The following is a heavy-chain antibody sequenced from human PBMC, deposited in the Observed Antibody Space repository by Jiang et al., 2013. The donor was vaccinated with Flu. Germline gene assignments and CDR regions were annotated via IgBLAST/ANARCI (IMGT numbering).Heavy chain of an antibody. CDR3: ARGGHIAVAGSGYY. Sequence: GLVWVSRINSDGSSTSYADSVKGRFTISRDNAKNTLYLQMNSLRAEDTAVYYCARGGHIAVAGSGYYWGQGTLVTVSS. CDR2: INSDGSST. D-gene: IGHD6-19*01. J-gene: IGHJ4*02. V-gene: IGHV3-74*01.